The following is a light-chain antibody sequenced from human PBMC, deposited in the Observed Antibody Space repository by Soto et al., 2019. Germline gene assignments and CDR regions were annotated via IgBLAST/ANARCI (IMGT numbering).Light chain of an antibody. CDR1: QSVSGW. V-gene: IGKV1-5*01. Sequence: DVQITQTPSTLSASVGDTVTVTCRASQSVSGWLAWYQQKPGEAPKLLIYDASALPRGVPSRFSGSGSGTKFTLTIACLQPDDFATYYCQQHETSSGTFGPGTKVDIK. CDR3: QQHETSSGT. CDR2: DAS. J-gene: IGKJ1*01.